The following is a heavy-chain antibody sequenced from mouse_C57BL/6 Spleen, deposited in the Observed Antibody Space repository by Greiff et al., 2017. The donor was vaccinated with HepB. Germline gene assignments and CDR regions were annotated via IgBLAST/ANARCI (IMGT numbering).Heavy chain of an antibody. CDR2: IRLKSDNYAT. CDR3: TGSYYYGSSYYAMDY. CDR1: GFTFSNYW. D-gene: IGHD1-1*01. V-gene: IGHV6-3*01. J-gene: IGHJ4*01. Sequence: EVQLQESGGGLVQPGGSMKLSCVASGFTFSNYWMNWVRQSPEKGLEWVAQIRLKSDNYATHYAESVKGRFTISRDDSKSSVYLQMNNLRAEDTGIYYCTGSYYYGSSYYAMDYWGQGTSVTVSS.